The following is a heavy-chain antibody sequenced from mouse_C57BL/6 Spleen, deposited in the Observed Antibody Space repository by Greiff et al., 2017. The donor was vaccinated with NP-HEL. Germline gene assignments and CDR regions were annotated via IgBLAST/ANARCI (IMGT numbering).Heavy chain of an antibody. CDR2: INNDGSST. CDR3: ARDDYDGYYAMDY. CDR1: GFTFSDYY. J-gene: IGHJ4*01. D-gene: IGHD2-4*01. Sequence: EVQLVESEGGLVQPGSSMKLSCTASGFTFSDYYMAWVRQVPEKGLEWVANINNDGSSTYYLDSLKSRFIISRDNAKNILYLQMSSLKSEDTATYYCARDDYDGYYAMDYWGQGTSVTVSS. V-gene: IGHV5-16*01.